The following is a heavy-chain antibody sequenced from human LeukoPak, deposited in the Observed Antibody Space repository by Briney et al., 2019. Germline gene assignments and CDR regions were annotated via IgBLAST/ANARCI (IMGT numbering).Heavy chain of an antibody. CDR1: GYTFPNYG. Sequence: ASVKVSCKASGYTFPNYGISWVRQAPGQGLEWMGWISTYNGDTNYAQKLQGRVTMTTDTSTSTAYMELRSLRSDDTAVYYCARDKRTPDAFDIWGQGTMVTVSS. V-gene: IGHV1-18*01. CDR2: ISTYNGDT. CDR3: ARDKRTPDAFDI. J-gene: IGHJ3*02.